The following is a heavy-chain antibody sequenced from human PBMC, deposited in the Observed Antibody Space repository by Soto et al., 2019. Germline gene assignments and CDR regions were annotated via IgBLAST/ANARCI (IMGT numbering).Heavy chain of an antibody. CDR3: AREPSQGDNWKYVGWFDP. V-gene: IGHV1-69*06. J-gene: IGHJ5*02. Sequence: VQLMQSGAEVKKPGSSVKVSCKASGGSFSTFAITWVRQAPGQGLEWLGGIIPVFAKATYAQKFQGRVIITADRSTSTAYMELTSLTSDDTAVYYCAREPSQGDNWKYVGWFDPWGQGTLVTVSS. D-gene: IGHD1-7*01. CDR2: IIPVFAKA. CDR1: GGSFSTFA.